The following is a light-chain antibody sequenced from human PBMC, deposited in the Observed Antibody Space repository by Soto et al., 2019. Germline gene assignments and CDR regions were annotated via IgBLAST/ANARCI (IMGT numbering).Light chain of an antibody. CDR2: EVT. Sequence: QSALTQPVSVSGSPGQSITISCTGTSSDVGGYNYVSWYQQHPGKAPKLMIYEVTKRPSGVSNRFSGSKSGNTASLTIFGLQAEDESDYYCSSYTSISTLVFGGGTKLTVL. CDR3: SSYTSISTLV. V-gene: IGLV2-14*01. J-gene: IGLJ2*01. CDR1: SSDVGGYNY.